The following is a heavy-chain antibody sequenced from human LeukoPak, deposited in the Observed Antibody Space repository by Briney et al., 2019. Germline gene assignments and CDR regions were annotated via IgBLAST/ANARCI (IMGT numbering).Heavy chain of an antibody. CDR3: ARGLRTIFGVGLTNFDAFDI. Sequence: ASVKVSCKASGGTFSSYAISWVRQAPGQGLEWMGRINPNSGGTNYAQKFQGRVTMTRDTSISTAYMELSRLRSDDTAVYYCARGLRTIFGVGLTNFDAFDIWGQGTMVTVSS. V-gene: IGHV1-2*06. CDR1: GGTFSSYA. CDR2: INPNSGGT. D-gene: IGHD3-3*01. J-gene: IGHJ3*02.